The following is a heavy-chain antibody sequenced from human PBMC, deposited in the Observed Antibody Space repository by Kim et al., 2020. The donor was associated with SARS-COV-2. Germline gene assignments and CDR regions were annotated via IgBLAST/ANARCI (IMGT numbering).Heavy chain of an antibody. D-gene: IGHD6-13*01. Sequence: DGGTKGDAAPLKGRFTISSDDSKSTMYLQMTSLKAEDTAVYYCTALSLGYWGQGTQVTVSA. V-gene: IGHV3-15*01. CDR3: TALSLGY. J-gene: IGHJ4*02. CDR2: DGGTK.